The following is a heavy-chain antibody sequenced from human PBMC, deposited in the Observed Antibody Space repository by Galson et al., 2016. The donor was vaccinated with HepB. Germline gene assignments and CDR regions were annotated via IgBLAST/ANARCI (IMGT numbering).Heavy chain of an antibody. CDR3: ARGGNCGGDCYSFDH. CDR2: IYSTGTT. J-gene: IGHJ4*02. D-gene: IGHD2-21*02. CDR1: GGPISRGGYY. V-gene: IGHV4-39*01. Sequence: ETLSLTCSVSGGPISRGGYYWGWIRQPPGKALEWMGYIYSTGTTYYNPSLKSRVTISVETSKNQVSLKLTSVTAADTAVYYCARGGNCGGDCYSFDHWGQGDLVAVSS.